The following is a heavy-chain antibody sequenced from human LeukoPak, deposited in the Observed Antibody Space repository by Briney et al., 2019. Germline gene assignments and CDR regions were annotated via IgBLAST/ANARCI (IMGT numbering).Heavy chain of an antibody. CDR3: AKAQWSYDAFDI. CDR2: ISGSGGST. CDR1: GFTFSSYA. V-gene: IGHV3-23*01. D-gene: IGHD4/OR15-4a*01. J-gene: IGHJ3*02. Sequence: GGSLRLSCAASGFTFSSYAMSWVRQAPGKGLEWVSSISGSGGSTYYADSVKGRFTTSRDNSKNTLYLQMNSLRAEDTAVYYCAKAQWSYDAFDIWGQGTMVTVSS.